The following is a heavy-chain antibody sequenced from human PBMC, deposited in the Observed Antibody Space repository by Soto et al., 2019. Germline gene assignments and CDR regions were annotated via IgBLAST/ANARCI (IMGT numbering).Heavy chain of an antibody. CDR1: GGSVSSGSYY. D-gene: IGHD6-6*01. V-gene: IGHV4-61*01. J-gene: IGHJ5*02. Sequence: TVSGGSVSSGSYYWSWIRQPPGKGLEWIGYIYYSGSTNYNPSLKSRVTISVDTSKNQFSLKLSSVTAADTAVYYCARAQDQYSSWKLGFDPWGQGTLVTVSS. CDR3: ARAQDQYSSWKLGFDP. CDR2: IYYSGST.